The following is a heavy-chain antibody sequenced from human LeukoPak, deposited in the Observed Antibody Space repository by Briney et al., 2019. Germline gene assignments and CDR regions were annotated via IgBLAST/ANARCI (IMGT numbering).Heavy chain of an antibody. V-gene: IGHV3-23*01. CDR3: VIRGDYDVLPAYYVPDF. CDR2: ITDGGTNK. J-gene: IGHJ4*02. CDR1: GFTFSSYA. D-gene: IGHD3-9*01. Sequence: GGYLRLSCAASGFTFSSYAMSWVRQAPGKGLEWVSAITDGGTNKYYADSVKGRFTTSRGNSKNTVFLQMNSLRHEDTAIYYCVIRGDYDVLPAYYVPDFWGQGALVTVSS.